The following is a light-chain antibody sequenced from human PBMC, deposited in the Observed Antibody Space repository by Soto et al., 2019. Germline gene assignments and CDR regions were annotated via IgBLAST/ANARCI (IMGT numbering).Light chain of an antibody. CDR3: ETWDSSLSAAV. Sequence: QSVLTQPPSVSAAPGQKVTISCSGSSSNIGNNYVSWYQQLPGTAPKLLIYGNNKRPSGIPDRFSGSKSGTSATLGITGLQTGDEADYYCETWDSSLSAAVFGGGTKLTVL. CDR1: SSNIGNNY. CDR2: GNN. V-gene: IGLV1-51*02. J-gene: IGLJ2*01.